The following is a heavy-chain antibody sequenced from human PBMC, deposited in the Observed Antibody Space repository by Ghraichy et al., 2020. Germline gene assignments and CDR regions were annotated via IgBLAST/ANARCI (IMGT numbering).Heavy chain of an antibody. CDR2: IYSSGNT. CDR1: GASISRSGYA. D-gene: IGHD3-10*01. J-gene: IGHJ4*02. V-gene: IGHV4-30-4*07. Sequence: SETLSLTCSVSGASISRSGYAWSWIRQPPGKGLEWIAYIYSSGNTYYNPSLKSRVAMSVDTSKKQFSLKLSFVTAADTAVYFCASVPGSGSYYNGEYYFDHWGQGTLVTVSS. CDR3: ASVPGSGSYYNGEYYFDH.